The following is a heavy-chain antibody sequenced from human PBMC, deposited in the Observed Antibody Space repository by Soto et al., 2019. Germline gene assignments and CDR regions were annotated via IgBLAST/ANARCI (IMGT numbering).Heavy chain of an antibody. CDR3: ANVHDPRAFYYYAMDV. CDR1: RFIFSRYA. Sequence: QVQLVESGGGVVQPGRSLRLSCAASRFIFSRYAMHWVRQAPGKGLEWVAVISYDGNNKYYTDSVKGRFTISRDNSKNTLNLQMNSLRTEDTAVYYCANVHDPRAFYYYAMDVWGQGTTVTVSS. D-gene: IGHD1-1*01. J-gene: IGHJ6*02. CDR2: ISYDGNNK. V-gene: IGHV3-30*18.